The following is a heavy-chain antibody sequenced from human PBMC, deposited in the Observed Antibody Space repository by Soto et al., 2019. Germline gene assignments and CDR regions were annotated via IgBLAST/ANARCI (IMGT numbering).Heavy chain of an antibody. Sequence: GPSVKVSCKASGYTFTSYYMHWVRQAPGQGLEWMGIINPSGGSTSYAQKFQGRVTMTRDTSTSTVYMELSSLRSEDTAVYYCTRGGIVVVVAATGPWNYYMDVWGKGTTVTVSS. CDR3: TRGGIVVVVAATGPWNYYMDV. CDR1: GYTFTSYY. V-gene: IGHV1-46*03. CDR2: INPSGGST. J-gene: IGHJ6*03. D-gene: IGHD2-15*01.